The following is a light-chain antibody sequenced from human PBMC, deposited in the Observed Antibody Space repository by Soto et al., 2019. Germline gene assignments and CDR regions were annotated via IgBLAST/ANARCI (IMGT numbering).Light chain of an antibody. V-gene: IGKV4-1*01. J-gene: IGKJ4*01. CDR2: WAS. Sequence: DIVMTQSPDSLAVSLGERATINCKSSQSVLYSSNNKNYLAWYQQKPGQPPKLLIYWASTRESGVPDRVSCSGSATDFSRTISSLQAEDVAVDDCQQYYSTPPLTFGGGTKVEIK. CDR3: QQYYSTPPLT. CDR1: QSVLYSSNNKNY.